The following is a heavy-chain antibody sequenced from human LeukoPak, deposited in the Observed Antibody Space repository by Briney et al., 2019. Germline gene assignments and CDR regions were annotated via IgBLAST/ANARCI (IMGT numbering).Heavy chain of an antibody. CDR2: IYYSGST. Sequence: PSETLSLTCTVSGGSISSGDYYWSWIRQPPGKGLEWIGYIYYSGSTYYNPSLKSRVTISVDTSKNQFSLKLSSVTAADTAVYYCARVIVVVPAASSREYNWFDPWGQGTLVTVS. CDR3: ARVIVVVPAASSREYNWFDP. CDR1: GGSISSGDYY. V-gene: IGHV4-30-4*08. D-gene: IGHD2-2*01. J-gene: IGHJ5*02.